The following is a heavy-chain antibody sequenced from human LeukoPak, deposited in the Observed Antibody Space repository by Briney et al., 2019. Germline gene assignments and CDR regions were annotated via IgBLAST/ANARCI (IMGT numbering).Heavy chain of an antibody. CDR1: GLTFSNCR. CDR2: IKEDGTET. D-gene: IGHD3/OR15-3a*01. J-gene: IGHJ4*02. Sequence: GGSLRLSCVVSGLTFSNCRMTWVRQAPGRGLEWVANIKEDGTETSYVGSVKGRFTISRDNAKNSLYLQMNILRAEDTALYYCARDEFGPLAFWGRGTLVTVSS. CDR3: ARDEFGPLAF. V-gene: IGHV3-7*05.